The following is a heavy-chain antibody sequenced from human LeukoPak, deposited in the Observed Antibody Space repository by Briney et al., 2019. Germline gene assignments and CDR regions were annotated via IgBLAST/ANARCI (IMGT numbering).Heavy chain of an antibody. V-gene: IGHV3-48*02. CDR2: ISHSSGTI. CDR1: GFIFSSYS. D-gene: IGHD5-18*01. J-gene: IGHJ4*02. Sequence: GGSLRLSCAASGFIFSSYSMNWVRQAPGKGLEWVSYISHSSGTIYYADSVKGRFTISRDNAKNSLYLQMNSLRDEDTAVYYCAGQRGYNYSWADYWGQGTLVTVSS. CDR3: AGQRGYNYSWADY.